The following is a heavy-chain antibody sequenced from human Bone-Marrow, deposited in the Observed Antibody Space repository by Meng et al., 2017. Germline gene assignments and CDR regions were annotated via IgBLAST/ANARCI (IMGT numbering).Heavy chain of an antibody. CDR2: IKRNSDGGTI. J-gene: IGHJ4*02. CDR1: GLSFTDGG. V-gene: IGHV3-15*01. Sequence: VHVVGSGGGVVKPGGSLRLSCVAPGLSFTDGGMSWVRQAPGKGLEWVGRIKRNSDGGTIDYAAPVKGRFTISRDDSKNTLYLQMDSLITEYTAVYFCATGAAAADHWGQGTLVTVSS. CDR3: ATGAAAADH. D-gene: IGHD6-13*01.